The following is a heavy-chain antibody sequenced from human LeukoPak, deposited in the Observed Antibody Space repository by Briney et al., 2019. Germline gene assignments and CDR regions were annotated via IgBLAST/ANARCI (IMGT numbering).Heavy chain of an antibody. CDR1: GFIFSNHG. V-gene: IGHV3-7*01. D-gene: IGHD3-16*02. CDR2: IKQDGSEK. Sequence: GSLRLSCAASGFIFSNHGMNWVRQAPGKGLEWVANIKQDGSEKYYVDSVKGRFTISRDNAKNSLYLQMNSLRAEDTAVYYCARERKYDYVWGSYRSDTNDYWGQGTLVTVSS. CDR3: ARERKYDYVWGSYRSDTNDY. J-gene: IGHJ4*02.